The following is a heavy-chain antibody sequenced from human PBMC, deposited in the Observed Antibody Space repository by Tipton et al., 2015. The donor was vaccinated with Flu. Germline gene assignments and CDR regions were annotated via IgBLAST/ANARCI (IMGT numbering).Heavy chain of an antibody. CDR1: GFTVSSNY. D-gene: IGHD3-16*01. J-gene: IGHJ6*02. CDR2: IYSGGST. CDR3: ARGLGSKQVGGGYYFFGKDA. Sequence: SLRLSCAASGFTVSSNYMSWVRQAPGKGLEWVSVIYSGGSTYYADSVKGRLTISRDNSKNTLYLQMNSLRAEDTAVYYCARGLGSKQVGGGYYFFGKDAWGQGTTVTVSS. V-gene: IGHV3-53*01.